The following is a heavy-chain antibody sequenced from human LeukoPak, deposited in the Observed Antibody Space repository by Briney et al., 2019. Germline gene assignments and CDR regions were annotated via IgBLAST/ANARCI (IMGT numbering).Heavy chain of an antibody. CDR2: INWNGGST. CDR1: GFTFDDYG. V-gene: IGHV3-20*04. D-gene: IGHD6-25*01. CDR3: ARVCSEQYYYYYMDV. Sequence: GGSLRLSCAASGFTFDDYGMSWVRQAPGKGLEWVSGINWNGGSTGYVDSVKGRFTISRDNAKNSLYLQMNSLRAEDTALYYCARVCSEQYYYYYMDVWGKGTTVTVSS. J-gene: IGHJ6*03.